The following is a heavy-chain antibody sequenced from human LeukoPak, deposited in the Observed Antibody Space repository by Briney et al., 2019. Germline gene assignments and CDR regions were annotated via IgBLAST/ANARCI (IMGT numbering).Heavy chain of an antibody. CDR3: ASVTTVTTNFQH. CDR2: ISSSSSYT. Sequence: GGSLRLSCAASGFTFSSYSMNWVRQAPGKGLEWVSSISSSSSYTYYADSVKGRFTISRDNAKNSLYLQMNGLRAEDTAVYYCASVTTVTTNFQHWGQGTLVTVSS. V-gene: IGHV3-21*01. J-gene: IGHJ1*01. CDR1: GFTFSSYS. D-gene: IGHD4-17*01.